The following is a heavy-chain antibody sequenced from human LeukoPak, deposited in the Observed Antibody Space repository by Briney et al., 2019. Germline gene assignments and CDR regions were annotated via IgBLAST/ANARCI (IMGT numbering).Heavy chain of an antibody. V-gene: IGHV4-34*01. CDR3: ARGRGGSYYVPLYYYYAMDV. CDR1: GGTVSGYY. Sequence: SENLSLTCAVDGGTVSGYYWTWVRQPPGKGLEWIGEISHTGRTTYNPSLRSRVTISVDTSKNQFSLKLRSVTAADTALYYCARGRGGSYYVPLYYYYAMDVWGQGTTVTVSS. J-gene: IGHJ6*02. D-gene: IGHD3-10*01. CDR2: ISHTGRT.